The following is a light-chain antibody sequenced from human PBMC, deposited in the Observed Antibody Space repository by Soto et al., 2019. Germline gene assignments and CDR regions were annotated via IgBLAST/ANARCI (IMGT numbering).Light chain of an antibody. Sequence: DILLTQSPSTLSASVGDRVTISCRASQSINKWLAWYQHKPGKAPNLLIYEVSTLHSGVPSRFSGSGSGTEFTLTISSLRPDDFATYHCQHYSGDRATFGQGTKVDIK. CDR2: EVS. V-gene: IGKV1-5*03. CDR1: QSINKW. J-gene: IGKJ1*01. CDR3: QHYSGDRAT.